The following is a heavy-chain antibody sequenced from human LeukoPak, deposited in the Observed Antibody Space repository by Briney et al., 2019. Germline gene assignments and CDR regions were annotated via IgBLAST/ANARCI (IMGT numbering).Heavy chain of an antibody. Sequence: GASVKVSCKASGYTFTGYYMHWVRQASGQGLEWMGRINPNSGGTNYAQKFQGRVTMTRDTSISTAYMELSRLRSDDTAVYYCARDPIAVAGTEIDYWGQGTLVTVSS. D-gene: IGHD6-19*01. CDR2: INPNSGGT. V-gene: IGHV1-2*06. CDR1: GYTFTGYY. J-gene: IGHJ4*02. CDR3: ARDPIAVAGTEIDY.